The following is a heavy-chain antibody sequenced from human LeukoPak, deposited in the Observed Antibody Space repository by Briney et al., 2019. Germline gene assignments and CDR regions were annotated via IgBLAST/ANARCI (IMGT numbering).Heavy chain of an antibody. Sequence: PVKVSCKASGGTFSSNAISWVRQAPGQGLEWMGWIIPIFGTANYAQKFQGRVTITADKSTSTAYMELSSLRSEDTAVYFCARSFGSGYDYDYYFMDVWGKGTTVTVSS. CDR2: IIPIFGTA. CDR3: ARSFGSGYDYDYYFMDV. D-gene: IGHD5-12*01. V-gene: IGHV1-69*06. CDR1: GGTFSSNA. J-gene: IGHJ6*03.